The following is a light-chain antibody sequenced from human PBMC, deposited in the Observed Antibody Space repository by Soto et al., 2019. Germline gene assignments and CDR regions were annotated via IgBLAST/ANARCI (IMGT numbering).Light chain of an antibody. V-gene: IGKV1-39*01. Sequence: DIQMTQSPSSLSASVGDRVTITCRASQSISSYLNWYQQKPGKAPKLLIYAASSLQSGVPSRFSGGGSGTEFTLTISSLQPEDFATYYCQQSYNTPRTFGQGTKVDIK. J-gene: IGKJ1*01. CDR3: QQSYNTPRT. CDR2: AAS. CDR1: QSISSY.